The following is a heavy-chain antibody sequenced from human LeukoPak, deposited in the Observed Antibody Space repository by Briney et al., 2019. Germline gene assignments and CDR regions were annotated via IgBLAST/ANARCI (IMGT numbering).Heavy chain of an antibody. V-gene: IGHV4-4*07. CDR1: GGSISSYY. D-gene: IGHD1-26*01. Sequence: SETLSLTCTVSGGSISSYYWSWIRQPARKGLEWIGRIYTSGSTNYNPSLKSRVTMSVDTSKNQFSLKLSSVTAADTAVYYCAREGWELLSEYFQHWGQGTLVTVSS. CDR2: IYTSGST. J-gene: IGHJ1*01. CDR3: AREGWELLSEYFQH.